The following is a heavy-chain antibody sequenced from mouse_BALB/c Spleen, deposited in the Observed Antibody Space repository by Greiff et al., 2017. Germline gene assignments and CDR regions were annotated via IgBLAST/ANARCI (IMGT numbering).Heavy chain of an antibody. J-gene: IGHJ4*01. Sequence: DVKLVESGGGLVQPGGSRKLSCAASGFTFSSFGMHWVRQAPEKGLEWVAYISSGSSTIYYADTVKGRFTISRDNPKNTLFLQMTSLRSEDTAMYYCARSSITTAYKRAMDYWGQGTSVTVSS. D-gene: IGHD1-2*01. CDR2: ISSGSSTI. V-gene: IGHV5-17*02. CDR1: GFTFSSFG. CDR3: ARSSITTAYKRAMDY.